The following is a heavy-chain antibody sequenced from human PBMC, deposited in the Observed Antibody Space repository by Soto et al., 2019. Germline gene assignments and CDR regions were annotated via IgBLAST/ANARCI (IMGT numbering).Heavy chain of an antibody. V-gene: IGHV2-5*02. Sequence: QITLKESGPPLVKPTQTLTLTCSFSGFSLSTNGVAVGWIRQPPGKALEWLALIYWDDDKRYNPSLKSRLAITKDTSKNQVVLTMTNLDPVDTGTYYCARRLVDDLLGKQFDPWCQGIRVTVSS. CDR2: IYWDDDK. CDR1: GFSLSTNGVA. CDR3: ARRLVDDLLGKQFDP. J-gene: IGHJ5*02. D-gene: IGHD3-9*01.